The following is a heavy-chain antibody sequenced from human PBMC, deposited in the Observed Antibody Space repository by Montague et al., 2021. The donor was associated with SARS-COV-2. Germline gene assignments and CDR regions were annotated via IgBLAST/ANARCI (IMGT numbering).Heavy chain of an antibody. CDR2: IFWDDDK. CDR3: ARRTGWGGETYDP. V-gene: IGHV2-5*02. J-gene: IGHJ3*01. CDR1: GFSLSASGVG. Sequence: PALVKPTQTLTLTCSFSGFSLSASGVGVGWIRQPPGQALEWLARIFWDDDKCYSPSLKNRLTLTKDTSKNQVVLTMTNMDPVDTATYYCARRTGWGGETYDPWGQGTTVTVSA. D-gene: IGHD3-16*01.